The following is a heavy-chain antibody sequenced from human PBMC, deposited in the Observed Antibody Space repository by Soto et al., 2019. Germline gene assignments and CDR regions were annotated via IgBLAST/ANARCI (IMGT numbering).Heavy chain of an antibody. Sequence: QVQLVQSGAEVKKPGSSVKVSCKASGGTFSSYAISWVRQAPGQGLEWMGGIIPIFGTANYAQKFQGRVTITADKSTSTAYMEMSSLRSEDTAVYYCARGPPRYYDFWSGYQRGWFDPWGQGTLVTVSS. J-gene: IGHJ5*02. CDR2: IIPIFGTA. D-gene: IGHD3-3*01. CDR3: ARGPPRYYDFWSGYQRGWFDP. V-gene: IGHV1-69*06. CDR1: GGTFSSYA.